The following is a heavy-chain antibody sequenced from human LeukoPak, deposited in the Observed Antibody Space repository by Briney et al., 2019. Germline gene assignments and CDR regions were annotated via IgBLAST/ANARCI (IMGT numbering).Heavy chain of an antibody. CDR3: ASRRGVGANHAFDV. CDR1: GYSFTNYW. J-gene: IGHJ3*01. D-gene: IGHD1-26*01. Sequence: GESLKISCKGSGYSFTNYWIVWVRQMPGKGLEWMGVIYPGDSDTRYSPSFQGHVTISADKSITTAYLHWSSVKASDTANYYCASRRGVGANHAFDVWGQGTMVTVSS. V-gene: IGHV5-51*01. CDR2: IYPGDSDT.